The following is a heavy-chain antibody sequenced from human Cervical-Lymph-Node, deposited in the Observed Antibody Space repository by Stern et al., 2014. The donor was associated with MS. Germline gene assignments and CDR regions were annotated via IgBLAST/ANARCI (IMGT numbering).Heavy chain of an antibody. CDR2: IGTGGDI. D-gene: IGHD2-15*01. Sequence: DQLVESGGGLVQPGGSLRLSCAASGFTISDYDMHWVRQVRGKRLEWVSAIGTGGDIYYLDSVKGRFTISRENAKNSLYLQMNSLRVGDTAVYYCARDVVGMALWGQGTTVTVAS. CDR3: ARDVVGMAL. V-gene: IGHV3-13*01. CDR1: GFTISDYD. J-gene: IGHJ6*01.